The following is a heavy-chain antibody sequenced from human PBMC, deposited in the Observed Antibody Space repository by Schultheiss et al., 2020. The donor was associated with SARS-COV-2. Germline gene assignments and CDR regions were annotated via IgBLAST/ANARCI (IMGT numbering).Heavy chain of an antibody. D-gene: IGHD5-24*01. CDR2: INHSGST. Sequence: SETLSLTCTVSGGSISSYYWSWIRQPPGKGLEWIGEINHSGSTKYNPSLESRVTLSVDTSKNQFSLKLRSVTAADTAVYYCVRDQGDADNYCPYDCWGQGTLVTVSS. J-gene: IGHJ4*02. CDR3: VRDQGDADNYCPYDC. V-gene: IGHV4-59*01. CDR1: GGSISSYY.